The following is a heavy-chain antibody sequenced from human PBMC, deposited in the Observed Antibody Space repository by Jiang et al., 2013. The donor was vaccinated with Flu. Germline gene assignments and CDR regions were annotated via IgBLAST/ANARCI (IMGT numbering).Heavy chain of an antibody. J-gene: IGHJ6*03. CDR1: GFTFSSYA. V-gene: IGHV3-64D*09. CDR2: ISSNGGST. Sequence: VQLVESGGGLVQPGGSLRLSCSASGFTFSSYAMHWVRQAPGKGLEYVSAISSNGGSTYYADSVKGRFTISRDNSKNTLYLQMSSLRAEDTAVYYCVKDYQGPISSFGVVIWLGVTTYYYYMDVWGK. D-gene: IGHD3-3*02. CDR3: VKDYQGPISSFGVVIWLGVTTYYYYMDV.